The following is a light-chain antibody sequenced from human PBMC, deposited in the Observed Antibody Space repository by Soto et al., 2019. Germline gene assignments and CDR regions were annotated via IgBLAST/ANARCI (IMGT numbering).Light chain of an antibody. J-gene: IGLJ2*01. CDR1: ISDVGGYNY. V-gene: IGLV2-8*01. CDR3: SSYAGSNYVI. Sequence: QSVLTQPPSASGSPGQSVTISCTGTISDVGGYNYVSWYQQHPGKAPKLMIYEVSKRPSGVPDRFSGSKSGNTASLTVSGLQAEDEADYYCSSYAGSNYVIFGGGTKLTVL. CDR2: EVS.